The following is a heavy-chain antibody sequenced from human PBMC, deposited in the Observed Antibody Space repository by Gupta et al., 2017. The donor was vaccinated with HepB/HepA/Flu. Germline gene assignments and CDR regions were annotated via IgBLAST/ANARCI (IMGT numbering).Heavy chain of an antibody. J-gene: IGHJ6*04. CDR2: INPNSGGT. Sequence: QVQLVQSGAEVKKPGASVKVSCKASGYTFTGYYVHWVRQAPGQGLEWMGWINPNSGGTNYAQKFQGRVTMTRDTSISTAYMELSRLRSDDTAVYYCARSDAYYDFWSGYSISVWGKGTTGTVAA. CDR1: GYTFTGYY. D-gene: IGHD3-3*01. CDR3: ARSDAYYDFWSGYSISV. V-gene: IGHV1-2*02.